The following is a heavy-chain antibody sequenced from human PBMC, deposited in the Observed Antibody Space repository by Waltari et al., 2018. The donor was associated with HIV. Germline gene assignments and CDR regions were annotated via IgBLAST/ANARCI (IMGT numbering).Heavy chain of an antibody. CDR3: ARGGGAAAGTVDY. CDR2: IRPDGNDK. CDR1: GFTFISYW. V-gene: IGHV3-7*01. D-gene: IGHD6-13*01. J-gene: IGHJ4*02. Sequence: EVQLVESGGGLVQPGGSLRLSCAASGFTFISYWMSWVRQAPGKGLEGGANIRPDGNDKYYVDSVKGRFTISRDNVKNSLYLQMNTLRAEDTAVYYCARGGGAAAGTVDYWGQGTLVTVSS.